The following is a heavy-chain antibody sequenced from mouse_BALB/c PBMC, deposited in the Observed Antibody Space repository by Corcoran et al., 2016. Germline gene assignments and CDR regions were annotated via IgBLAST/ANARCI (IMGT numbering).Heavy chain of an antibody. J-gene: IGHJ1*01. V-gene: IGHV14-3*02. CDR1: GFNIKDTY. CDR3: ANWDWFFDV. Sequence: EVQLQQSGAELVKPGDSVKSSCTASGFNIKDTYIHCVKQRPEQGLEWIGRIDPANGNTKYDPKFQGKDTITADTSSNTAYLQLSSLTSEDTAVYYCANWDWFFDVWGAGTTVTVSS. D-gene: IGHD4-1*01. CDR2: IDPANGNT.